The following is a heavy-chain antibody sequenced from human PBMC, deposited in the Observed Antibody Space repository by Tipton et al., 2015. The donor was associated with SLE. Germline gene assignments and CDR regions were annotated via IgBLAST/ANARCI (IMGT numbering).Heavy chain of an antibody. V-gene: IGHV3-11*01. CDR3: ARHGRIEMATVKGLFDP. D-gene: IGHD5-24*01. CDR2: ISSSGSTI. J-gene: IGHJ5*02. CDR1: GFTFSDYY. Sequence: SLRLSCAASGFTFSDYYMSWIRQAPGKGLEWVSYISSSGSTIYYADSVKGRFTISRDNAKNSLYLQMNSLRAEDTAIYYCARHGRIEMATVKGLFDPWGQGTLVIVSS.